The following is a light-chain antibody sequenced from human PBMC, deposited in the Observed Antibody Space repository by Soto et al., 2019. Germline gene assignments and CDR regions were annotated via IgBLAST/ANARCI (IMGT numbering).Light chain of an antibody. J-gene: IGLJ3*02. Sequence: QSVLTQPPSASGTPGQRVTISCSGSSSNIGTNTVNWYQQLPGTAPTLLIYRTNQRPSGIPDRFSGSKSGTSASLDISGLQSEDEADYYCTAWDGSLDGRVFGGGTQLTVL. V-gene: IGLV1-44*01. CDR2: RTN. CDR1: SSNIGTNT. CDR3: TAWDGSLDGRV.